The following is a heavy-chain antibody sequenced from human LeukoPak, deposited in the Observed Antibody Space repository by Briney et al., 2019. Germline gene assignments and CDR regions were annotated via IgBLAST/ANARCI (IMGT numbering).Heavy chain of an antibody. J-gene: IGHJ4*02. Sequence: GGSLRLSCVVSGFTLRSYEMNWVSQAPGKGLEWISYLSSSGTTIYYADSVKGRLAIYRDNAKNSLYLKRNSLRAEDTAIYYCARDLRIVSGSYLDYWGQGTLVTVSS. CDR3: ARDLRIVSGSYLDY. CDR2: LSSSGTTI. CDR1: GFTLRSYE. V-gene: IGHV3-48*03. D-gene: IGHD1-26*01.